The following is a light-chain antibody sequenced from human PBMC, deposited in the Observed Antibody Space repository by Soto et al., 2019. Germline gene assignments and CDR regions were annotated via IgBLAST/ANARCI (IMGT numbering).Light chain of an antibody. Sequence: EIMMTQSPATVSVSPGERATLSCRASQSIRTNVAWYQQKPGQALMLLIYDASTRATGLSSRFSGSGSGTEFTLTISSLQSEAVAIYYCQQYNDWPPLTFGGGTRLEI. CDR2: DAS. V-gene: IGKV3-15*01. J-gene: IGKJ4*01. CDR3: QQYNDWPPLT. CDR1: QSIRTN.